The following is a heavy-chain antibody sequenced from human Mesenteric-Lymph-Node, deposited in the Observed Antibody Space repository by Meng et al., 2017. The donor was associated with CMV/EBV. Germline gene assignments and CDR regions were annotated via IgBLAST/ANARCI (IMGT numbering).Heavy chain of an antibody. Sequence: GGPLRLSCAASGFTFSASAIHWVRQASGKGLEWVGRIRSKAKNYATTYAESVKGRFIFSRDDSSNTAYLQMNSLKTEDTAVYYCAGPLPEWELVWDHWGQGALVTVSS. CDR1: GFTFSASA. J-gene: IGHJ4*02. CDR2: IRSKAKNYAT. V-gene: IGHV3-73*01. D-gene: IGHD1-26*01. CDR3: AGPLPEWELVWDH.